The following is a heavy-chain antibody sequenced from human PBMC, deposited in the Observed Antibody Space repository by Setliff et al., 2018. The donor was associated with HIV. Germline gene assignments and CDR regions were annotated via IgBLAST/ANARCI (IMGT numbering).Heavy chain of an antibody. CDR3: ARSKTFYDFWGGYYTHGAFKI. Sequence: PSETLSLPCTVSGGSFTSRSYYWGWIRQPPVKGLEWMGSIFYSGITYYNPSLKSRVTISVDTFKNQFSLNLTSVTAADTAVYYCARSKTFYDFWGGYYTHGAFKIWGLGTMVTVSS. V-gene: IGHV4-39*01. CDR2: IFYSGIT. CDR1: GGSFTSRSYY. J-gene: IGHJ3*02. D-gene: IGHD3-3*01.